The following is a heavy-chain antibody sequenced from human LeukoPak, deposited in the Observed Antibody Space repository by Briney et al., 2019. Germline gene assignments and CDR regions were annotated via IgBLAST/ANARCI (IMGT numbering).Heavy chain of an antibody. CDR3: ARGYYDYVWGSSSPLPFDY. CDR2: INPSGGST. J-gene: IGHJ4*02. V-gene: IGHV1-46*01. D-gene: IGHD3-16*01. Sequence: ASVKVSCKASGYTFTNYYMHWVRQAPGQGLEWMGIINPSGGSTSYAQKFQGRVTMTRDTSTSTVYMELSSLRSEDTAVYYCARGYYDYVWGSSSPLPFDYWGQGTLVTVSS. CDR1: GYTFTNYY.